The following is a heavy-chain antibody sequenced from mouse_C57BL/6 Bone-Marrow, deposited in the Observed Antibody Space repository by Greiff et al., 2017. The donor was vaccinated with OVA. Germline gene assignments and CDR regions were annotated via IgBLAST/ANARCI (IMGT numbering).Heavy chain of an antibody. D-gene: IGHD1-1*01. V-gene: IGHV5-9-1*02. J-gene: IGHJ3*01. CDR3: TRDVYYGSSWGFAY. CDR2: ISSGGDYI. Sequence: EVMLVESGEGLVKPGGSLKLSCAASGFTFSSYAMSWVRQTPEKRLEWVAYISSGGDYIYYAETVKGRFTISRDNARNTLYLQMKSRKSEDTAMYYCTRDVYYGSSWGFAYWGQGTLVTVSA. CDR1: GFTFSSYA.